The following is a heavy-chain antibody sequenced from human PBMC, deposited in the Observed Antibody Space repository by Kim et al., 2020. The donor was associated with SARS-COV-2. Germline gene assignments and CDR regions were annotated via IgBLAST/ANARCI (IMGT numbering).Heavy chain of an antibody. J-gene: IGHJ4*02. CDR1: GFGFSAYA. Sequence: GGSLRLSCGTSGFGFSAYAMTWVRQAPGKGLEWVSSVSGSGTNTWYADPVMGRLTISRDNSLNTLYLLLSDLRAEDTAPYYFGRVEQWEVFRDWDQGIL. CDR3: GRVEQWEVFRD. V-gene: IGHV3-23*01. D-gene: IGHD6-19*01. CDR2: VSGSGTNT.